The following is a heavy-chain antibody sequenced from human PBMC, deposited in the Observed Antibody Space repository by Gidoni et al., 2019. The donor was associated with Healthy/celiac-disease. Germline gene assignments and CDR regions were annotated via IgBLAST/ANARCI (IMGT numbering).Heavy chain of an antibody. CDR3: ARKGGAYYYDSSGYYSIDY. V-gene: IGHV3-21*01. CDR1: GFTFSSYS. J-gene: IGHJ4*02. CDR2: ISSSSSYL. Sequence: EVQLVESGGGLVKPGGSLRLSCAASGFTFSSYSMNWVRQAPGKGLEWVSSISSSSSYLYYADSVKGRFTISRDNAKNLLYLKMNSLRAEDTAVYYWARKGGAYYYDSSGYYSIDYWGQGTLVTVSS. D-gene: IGHD3-22*01.